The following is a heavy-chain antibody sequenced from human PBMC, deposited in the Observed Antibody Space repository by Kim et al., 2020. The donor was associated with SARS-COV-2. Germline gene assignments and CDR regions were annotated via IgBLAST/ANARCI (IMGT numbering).Heavy chain of an antibody. J-gene: IGHJ3*02. V-gene: IGHV3-48*02. D-gene: IGHD3-22*01. Sequence: DSVKGRFTISRDNAKNSLYLQMNSLRDEDTAVYYCARGLDDSSGSDAFDIWGQGTMVTVSS. CDR3: ARGLDDSSGSDAFDI.